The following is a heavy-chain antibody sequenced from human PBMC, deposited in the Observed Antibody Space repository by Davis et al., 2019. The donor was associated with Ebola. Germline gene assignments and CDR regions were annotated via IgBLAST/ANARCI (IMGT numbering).Heavy chain of an antibody. Sequence: GESLKISCKGSGYSFTTYWIVWVRQMPGKGLECMGIIFPGDSDTRYSPSFQGQVTISADKSISTAYLQWSSLQASDTAMYYCARHVGRSTYYFDDWGQGTLVTVSS. J-gene: IGHJ4*02. D-gene: IGHD1-26*01. CDR1: GYSFTTYW. V-gene: IGHV5-51*01. CDR2: IFPGDSDT. CDR3: ARHVGRSTYYFDD.